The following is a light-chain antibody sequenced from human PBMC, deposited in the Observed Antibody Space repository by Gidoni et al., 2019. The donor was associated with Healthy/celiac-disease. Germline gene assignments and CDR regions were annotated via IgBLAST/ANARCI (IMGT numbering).Light chain of an antibody. J-gene: IGKJ4*01. CDR2: DAS. V-gene: IGKV3-11*01. CDR1: QSVSSY. Sequence: MLLTQSPATLSLSPGERATLSCRASQSVSSYLAWYQQKPGQAPRLLIYDASNRATGIPARFSGSGSGTDFTLTISSLEPEDFAVYYCQQRSNWPRLTFGGGTKVEIK. CDR3: QQRSNWPRLT.